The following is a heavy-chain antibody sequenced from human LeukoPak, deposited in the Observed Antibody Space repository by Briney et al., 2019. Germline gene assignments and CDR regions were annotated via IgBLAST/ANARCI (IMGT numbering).Heavy chain of an antibody. CDR1: GGSISSNDW. V-gene: IGHV4-4*02. CDR2: IHHSGST. CDR3: ARHGRGESDY. Sequence: SETLSLTCALSGGSISSNDWWSWVRQPPGKGLEWIGEIHHSGSTNYNPSLKSRVTISVDTSKNQFSLKLSSVTAADTAVYYCARHGRGESDYWGQGTLVTVSS. J-gene: IGHJ4*02. D-gene: IGHD3-10*01.